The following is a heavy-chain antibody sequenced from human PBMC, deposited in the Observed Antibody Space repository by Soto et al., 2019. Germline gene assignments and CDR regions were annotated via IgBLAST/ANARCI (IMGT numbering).Heavy chain of an antibody. J-gene: IGHJ4*02. D-gene: IGHD3-9*01. CDR3: GRVDYDILTGYYTLFDY. V-gene: IGHV1-2*02. CDR1: GYTFTGYY. Sequence: GASVKVSCEASGYTFTGYYMHWVRQAPGQGLERMGWINPNSGGTNYAQKFQGRVTMTRDTSISTAYMELSRLRSEDTAVYYCGRVDYDILTGYYTLFDYWGQGTLVTVSS. CDR2: INPNSGGT.